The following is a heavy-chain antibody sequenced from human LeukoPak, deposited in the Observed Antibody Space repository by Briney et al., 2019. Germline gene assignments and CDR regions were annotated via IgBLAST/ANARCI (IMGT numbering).Heavy chain of an antibody. J-gene: IGHJ1*01. V-gene: IGHV1-2*02. CDR1: GYTFTGYY. D-gene: IGHD4-17*01. CDR2: INPDSGGT. CDR3: ARVKERTKATIPDYFQH. Sequence: GASVKVPCKASGYTFTGYYMHWVRQAPGQGLEWMGWINPDSGGTNYGKNFQGRVTMTRDTSISIVYMEMNRLRSDDTAVYYCARVKERTKATIPDYFQHWGQGTLVTVSS.